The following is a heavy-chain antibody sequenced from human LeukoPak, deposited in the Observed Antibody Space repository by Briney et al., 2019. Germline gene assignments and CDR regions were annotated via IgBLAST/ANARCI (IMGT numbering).Heavy chain of an antibody. CDR3: ASGDFSLRGDAFDI. CDR1: GFNFDDYG. J-gene: IGHJ3*02. Sequence: PGGSLRLSCVASGFNFDDYGMNWVRQASGKGLEWLSGLNWNGGITGYADSVKGRFTISRDNAKNSLYLQMNSLRADDTALYYCASGDFSLRGDAFDIWGQGTKVTVSS. CDR2: LNWNGGIT. D-gene: IGHD3-10*01. V-gene: IGHV3-20*04.